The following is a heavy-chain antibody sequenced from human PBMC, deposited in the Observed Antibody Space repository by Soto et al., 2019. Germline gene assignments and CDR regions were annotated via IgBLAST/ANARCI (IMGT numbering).Heavy chain of an antibody. CDR1: GFTFSTYC. CDR3: ASIPMVRGPSDY. J-gene: IGHJ4*02. CDR2: INGDGTTT. D-gene: IGHD3-10*01. V-gene: IGHV3-74*02. Sequence: EVRLVESGGGLFQPGGSLRLSCAASGFTFSTYCMHWVHQAPGKGLVWVSRINGDGTTTQYADSVKGRFTISRDNAKNTLYLQMNTLRGDDTAMYYCASIPMVRGPSDYWGQGTLVTVSS.